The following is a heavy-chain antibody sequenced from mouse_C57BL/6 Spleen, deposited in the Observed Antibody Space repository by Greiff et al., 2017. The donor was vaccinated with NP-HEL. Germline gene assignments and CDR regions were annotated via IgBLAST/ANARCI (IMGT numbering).Heavy chain of an antibody. J-gene: IGHJ4*01. CDR2: ISSGSSTI. CDR3: ARFYGSTYYYAMDY. V-gene: IGHV5-17*01. Sequence: EVQLKESGGGLVKPGGSLKLSCAASGFTFSDYGMHWVRQAPEKGLEWVAYISSGSSTIYYADTVKGRFTISRDNAKNTLFLQMTSLRSEDTAMYYCARFYGSTYYYAMDYWGQGTSVTVSS. D-gene: IGHD1-1*01. CDR1: GFTFSDYG.